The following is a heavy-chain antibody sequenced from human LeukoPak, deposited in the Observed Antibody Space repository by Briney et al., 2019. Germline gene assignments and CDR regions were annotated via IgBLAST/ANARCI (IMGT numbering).Heavy chain of an antibody. CDR1: GFTFDDYA. V-gene: IGHV3-9*01. CDR2: ISWNSGSI. J-gene: IGHJ4*02. Sequence: GGSLRLSCAASGFTFDDYAMHWVRQAPGKGLEWVSGISWNSGSIGYADSVKGRFTISRDNAKNSLYLQMNSLRAEDTAVYYCARYGGFQIDYWGQGTLVTVSS. D-gene: IGHD2-15*01. CDR3: ARYGGFQIDY.